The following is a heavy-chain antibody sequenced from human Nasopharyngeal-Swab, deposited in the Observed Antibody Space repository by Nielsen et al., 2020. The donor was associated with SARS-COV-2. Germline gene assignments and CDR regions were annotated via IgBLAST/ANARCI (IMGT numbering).Heavy chain of an antibody. Sequence: ARQAPGKGLEWVAVISYDGSNKYYADSVKGRFTISRDNSKNTLYLQMNSLRAEDTAVYYCARDPSYDSSGFRVWGQGTMVTVSS. CDR3: ARDPSYDSSGFRV. V-gene: IGHV3-33*05. D-gene: IGHD3-22*01. J-gene: IGHJ3*01. CDR2: ISYDGSNK.